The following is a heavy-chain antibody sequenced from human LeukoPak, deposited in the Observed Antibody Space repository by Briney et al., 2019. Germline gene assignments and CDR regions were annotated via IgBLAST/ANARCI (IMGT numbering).Heavy chain of an antibody. V-gene: IGHV4-34*01. CDR2: INHSGST. CDR3: ARGQGRRWMAKLYCDY. D-gene: IGHD4-23*01. Sequence: SETLSLTCAVYGGSFSGYYWSWIRQPPGKGLEWIGEINHSGSTNYNPSLKSRVTISVDTSKNQFSLKLSSVTAADTAVYYCARGQGRRWMAKLYCDYWGQGTLVTVSS. J-gene: IGHJ4*02. CDR1: GGSFSGYY.